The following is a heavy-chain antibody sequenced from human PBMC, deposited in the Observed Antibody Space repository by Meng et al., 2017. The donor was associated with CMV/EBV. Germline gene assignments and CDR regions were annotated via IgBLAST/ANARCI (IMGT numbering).Heavy chain of an antibody. CDR2: IIPILGIA. D-gene: IGHD2-2*01. Sequence: SVKVSCKASGGTFSSYAISWVRQAPGQGLEWMGGIIPILGIANYAQKFQGRVTITADKSTSTAYMELSSLRSEDTAVYYCARVGCSSTSCYGMDVWGQGTTVTVSS. CDR1: GGTFSSYA. CDR3: ARVGCSSTSCYGMDV. J-gene: IGHJ6*02. V-gene: IGHV1-69*10.